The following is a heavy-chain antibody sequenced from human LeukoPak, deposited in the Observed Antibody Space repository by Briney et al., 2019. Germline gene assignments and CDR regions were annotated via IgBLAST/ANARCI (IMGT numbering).Heavy chain of an antibody. V-gene: IGHV4-59*01. J-gene: IGHJ6*03. Sequence: SETLSLTCTVSGGSISSYYWSWIRQPPGKGLEWIGYIYYSGSTNYNPSLKSRVTISVDTSKNQFSLKLSSVTAADTAVHYCARVMERVNYYYMDVWGKGTTVTISS. D-gene: IGHD1-1*01. CDR3: ARVMERVNYYYMDV. CDR1: GGSISSYY. CDR2: IYYSGST.